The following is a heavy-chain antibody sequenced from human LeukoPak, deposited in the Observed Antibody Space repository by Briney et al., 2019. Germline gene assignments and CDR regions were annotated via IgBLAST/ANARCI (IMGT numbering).Heavy chain of an antibody. CDR3: ARASPLYYYDSSGYYFDY. CDR2: IYYSGST. Sequence: SETLSLTCTVSGGSISSYYWSWIRQPPGKGLEWIGYIYYSGSTNYNPSLKSRVTISVDTSKNQFSLKLSSVTAADTAMYYCARASPLYYYDSSGYYFDYWGQGTLVTVSS. D-gene: IGHD3-22*01. CDR1: GGSISSYY. V-gene: IGHV4-59*01. J-gene: IGHJ4*02.